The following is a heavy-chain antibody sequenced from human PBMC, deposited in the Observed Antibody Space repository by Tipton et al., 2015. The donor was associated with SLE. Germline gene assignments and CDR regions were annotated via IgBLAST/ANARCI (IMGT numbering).Heavy chain of an antibody. D-gene: IGHD5-24*01. Sequence: GLVKPSETLSLTRTVSGGSINTYYWTWIRQPPGKGLEWIGYIYYSGSTNYNPPLKSRVTISVDTTKNQFSLKLSAVTAADTAVYCCARGWGYRNYWGQGTLVTVSS. CDR3: ARGWGYRNY. V-gene: IGHV4-59*01. CDR2: IYYSGST. CDR1: GGSINTYY. J-gene: IGHJ4*02.